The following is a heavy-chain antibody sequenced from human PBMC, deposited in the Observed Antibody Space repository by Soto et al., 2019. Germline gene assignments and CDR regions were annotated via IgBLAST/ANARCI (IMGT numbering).Heavy chain of an antibody. D-gene: IGHD1-26*01. V-gene: IGHV3-33*01. CDR3: ARDMAVVGATGDWYYYYGMDV. J-gene: IGHJ6*02. Sequence: QVQLVESGGGVVQPGRSLRLSCAASGFTFSSYGMHWVRKAPAKGLGWVAVLWYDGSNKYYADSVKGRFTISRDNSKNTLYLQMNSLRAEDTAVYYCARDMAVVGATGDWYYYYGMDVWGQGTTVTVSS. CDR1: GFTFSSYG. CDR2: LWYDGSNK.